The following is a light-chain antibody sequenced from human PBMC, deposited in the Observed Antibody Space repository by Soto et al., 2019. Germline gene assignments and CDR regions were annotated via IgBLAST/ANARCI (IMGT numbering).Light chain of an antibody. CDR3: QQYGFSPIS. CDR2: DAS. Sequence: EVVLTQSPGTLSLSPGERVTLSCRASQTVTNDYLAWNQQKDGQAPRLLIYDASTRATGVPDRFSGSGSGPEYTLTITRLEPEDFAVYSCQQYGFSPISFGQGTRLEI. V-gene: IGKV3-20*01. J-gene: IGKJ5*01. CDR1: QTVTNDY.